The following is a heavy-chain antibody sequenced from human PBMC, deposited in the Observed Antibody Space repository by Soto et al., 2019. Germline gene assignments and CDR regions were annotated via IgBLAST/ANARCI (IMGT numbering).Heavy chain of an antibody. J-gene: IGHJ5*02. D-gene: IGHD4-4*01. Sequence: GGSLRLSCATSDFTFRNYWMTWVRQAPGKGLEWVARIKPDESEKKYADSVKGRFSISRDNAKNSMYLQMDSLRGEDTAVYYCVRGGSNYASWGQGTLVTVSS. V-gene: IGHV3-7*01. CDR2: IKPDESEK. CDR1: DFTFRNYW. CDR3: VRGGSNYAS.